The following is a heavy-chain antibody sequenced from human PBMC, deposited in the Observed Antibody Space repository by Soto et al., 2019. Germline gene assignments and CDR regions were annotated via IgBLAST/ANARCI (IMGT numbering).Heavy chain of an antibody. D-gene: IGHD3-22*01. CDR1: GGSFSGYY. Sequence: SETLSLTCAVYGGSFSGYYWSWIRQPPGKGLEWIGEINHSGSTNYNPSLKSRVTISVDTSKNQFSLKLSSVTAADTAVYYCARSSHEPTYYDSSGTIHGYAFDIWGQGTMVTVSS. J-gene: IGHJ3*02. CDR2: INHSGST. CDR3: ARSSHEPTYYDSSGTIHGYAFDI. V-gene: IGHV4-34*01.